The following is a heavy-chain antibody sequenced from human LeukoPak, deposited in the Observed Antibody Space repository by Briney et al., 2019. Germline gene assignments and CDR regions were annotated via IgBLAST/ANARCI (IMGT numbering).Heavy chain of an antibody. CDR3: ARAPLLYDSSGYVDY. CDR2: INWNGGST. Sequence: GGSLRLSCAASGFTFDDYGMSWVRQAPGKGLEWVSGINWNGGSTGYADSVKGRFTISRDNAKNSLYLQMNSLRAEDTALYYCARAPLLYDSSGYVDYWGQGTLVTVSS. CDR1: GFTFDDYG. V-gene: IGHV3-20*04. D-gene: IGHD3-22*01. J-gene: IGHJ4*02.